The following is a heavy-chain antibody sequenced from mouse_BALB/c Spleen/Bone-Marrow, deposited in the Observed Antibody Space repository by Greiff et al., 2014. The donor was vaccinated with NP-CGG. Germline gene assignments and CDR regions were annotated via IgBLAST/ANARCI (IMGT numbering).Heavy chain of an antibody. CDR3: ARSDYYGSSYEAWFTY. Sequence: EVQLQQSGPELVKPGTSMKISCKASGYSFTGYTMNWVKQSHGKNLEWIGLIYPYNGGTTYNQKFKGKATFTIDKASSTAYMELLSLTSEDSAVYYCARSDYYGSSYEAWFTYWGQGTLVTVSA. D-gene: IGHD1-1*01. CDR1: GYSFTGYT. CDR2: IYPYNGGT. J-gene: IGHJ3*01. V-gene: IGHV1-18*01.